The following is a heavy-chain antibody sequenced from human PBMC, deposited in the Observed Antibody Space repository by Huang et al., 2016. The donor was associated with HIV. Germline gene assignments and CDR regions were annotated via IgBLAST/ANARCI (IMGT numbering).Heavy chain of an antibody. CDR3: ATSYGYFPH. Sequence: EVQLVESGGGLVQPGGSLTLSCAASGFTLSAYSMNWVRQTEGKGVELVSNINNNGSKRCSAESVKGRFTISRDNAKNSLYLQMNSLRDDDTAVFYCATSYGYFPHWGQGTLVTVSS. V-gene: IGHV3-48*02. CDR2: INNNGSKR. D-gene: IGHD5-18*01. J-gene: IGHJ1*01. CDR1: GFTLSAYS.